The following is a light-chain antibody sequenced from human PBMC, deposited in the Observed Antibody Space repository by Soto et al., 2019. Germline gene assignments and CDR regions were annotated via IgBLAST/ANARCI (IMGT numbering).Light chain of an antibody. CDR1: QSVSSN. V-gene: IGKV3-15*01. CDR2: GAS. J-gene: IGKJ1*01. Sequence: EIVMTQSPATLSVSPGERATLSCRASQSVSSNLAWYQQKPGQAPRLLIYGASTRATGIPARFSGSGSGTEVTLTISSLQSEDFAVYYCQQYNNWPRPFGQGTKVEIK. CDR3: QQYNNWPRP.